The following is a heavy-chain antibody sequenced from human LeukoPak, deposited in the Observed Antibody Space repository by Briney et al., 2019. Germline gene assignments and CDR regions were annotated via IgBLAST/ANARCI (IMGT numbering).Heavy chain of an antibody. Sequence: GGSLRLSCVASGFTFSSHSMSWVRQAPGKGLEWVSYFSGTSNTIYYADSVKGRFTISRDNAKNSLYLQMNSLRAEDTAVYYCAKDPSSGWYNGDYWGQGTLVTVSS. CDR3: AKDPSSGWYNGDY. CDR2: FSGTSNTI. J-gene: IGHJ4*02. V-gene: IGHV3-48*01. CDR1: GFTFSSHS. D-gene: IGHD6-19*01.